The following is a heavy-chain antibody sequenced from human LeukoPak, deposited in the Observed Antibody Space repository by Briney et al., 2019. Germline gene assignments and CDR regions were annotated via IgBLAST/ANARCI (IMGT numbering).Heavy chain of an antibody. V-gene: IGHV3-21*01. Sequence: GGSLRLSCAAPGFTFAIYSMNGVRQAPGKGLEWGSSISGDSTYIYNAGSVKGRFTISRDNAQASLYLQMISLRADDTAVYYCARVSGRLERQSDLDYWGQGTLVIVSS. J-gene: IGHJ4*02. CDR2: ISGDSTYI. CDR3: ARVSGRLERQSDLDY. CDR1: GFTFAIYS. D-gene: IGHD1-1*01.